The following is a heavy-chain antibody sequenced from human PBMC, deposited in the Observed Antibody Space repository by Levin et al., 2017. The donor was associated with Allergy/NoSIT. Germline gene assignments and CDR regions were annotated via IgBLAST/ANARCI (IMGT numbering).Heavy chain of an antibody. V-gene: IGHV3-23*01. Sequence: QSGGSLRLSCATSGFTFTNYALTWIRQAPGKGLEWVSSISRSGDAAYYADSVKGRFTISRDNSKNTLYLQMNSLRGEDTALYYCAKRNCGGDCPPHYLDFWGQGTLVTVSS. CDR1: GFTFTNYA. J-gene: IGHJ4*02. D-gene: IGHD2-21*01. CDR3: AKRNCGGDCPPHYLDF. CDR2: ISRSGDAA.